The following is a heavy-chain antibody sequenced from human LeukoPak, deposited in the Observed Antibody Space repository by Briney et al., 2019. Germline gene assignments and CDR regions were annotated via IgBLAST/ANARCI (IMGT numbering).Heavy chain of an antibody. CDR3: ARDRGVVAATIGWFDP. CDR1: GGSISSSSYY. Sequence: TSETLSLTCTVSGGSISSSSYYWGWIRQPPGKGLEWIGSIYYSGSTYYNPSLKSRVTISVDTSKNQFSLKLSSVTAAGTAVYYCARDRGVVAATIGWFDPWGQGTLVTVSS. V-gene: IGHV4-39*02. CDR2: IYYSGST. D-gene: IGHD2-15*01. J-gene: IGHJ5*02.